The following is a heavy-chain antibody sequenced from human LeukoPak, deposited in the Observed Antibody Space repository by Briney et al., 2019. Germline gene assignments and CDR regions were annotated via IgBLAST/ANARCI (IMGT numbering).Heavy chain of an antibody. J-gene: IGHJ4*02. CDR3: AREDSASPAFDY. D-gene: IGHD2-15*01. Sequence: PGGSLRLSCAASGFTFSSLYMHWVRQAPGQGLEYVSSVSSSGDRTHYASSVKGRFTISRDNAKNSLYLQMNSLRAEDTAVYYCAREDSASPAFDYWGQGTLVSVSS. CDR2: VSSSGDRT. CDR1: GFTFSSLY. V-gene: IGHV3-64*01.